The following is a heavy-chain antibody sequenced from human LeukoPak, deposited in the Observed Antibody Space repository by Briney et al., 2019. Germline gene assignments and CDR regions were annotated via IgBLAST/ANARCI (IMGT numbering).Heavy chain of an antibody. CDR2: INHSGST. J-gene: IGHJ5*02. D-gene: IGHD2-2*01. V-gene: IGHV4-34*01. CDR1: GGSFSGYY. Sequence: PSETLSLTCAVYGGSFSGYYWSWIRQPPGKGLEWMGEINHSGSTNYNPSLTSRVTISVDTSKNQFSLKLSSVTAADTAVYYCARGRPYQPLWRAHWFDPWGQGTLVTVSS. CDR3: ARGRPYQPLWRAHWFDP.